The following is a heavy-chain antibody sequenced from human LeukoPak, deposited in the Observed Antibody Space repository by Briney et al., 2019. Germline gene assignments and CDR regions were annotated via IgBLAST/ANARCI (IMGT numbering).Heavy chain of an antibody. D-gene: IGHD6-6*01. CDR3: ARGDEYSSSSHDY. CDR2: IYYSGST. J-gene: IGHJ4*02. V-gene: IGHV4-39*01. Sequence: PSETLSLTCTVSGGSISSSSYYWGWIRQPSGKGLEWIGSIYYSGSTYYNPSLKSRVTISVDTSKNQFSLKLSSVTAADTAVYYRARGDEYSSSSHDYWGQGTLVTVSS. CDR1: GGSISSSSYY.